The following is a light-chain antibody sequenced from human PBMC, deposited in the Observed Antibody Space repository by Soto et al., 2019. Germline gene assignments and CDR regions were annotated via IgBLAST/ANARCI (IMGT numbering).Light chain of an antibody. CDR2: DAS. CDR3: QQYDNLPPKVT. CDR1: QSISSW. J-gene: IGKJ4*01. V-gene: IGKV1-33*01. Sequence: DIQMTQSPSSLSASVGDRVTITCRASQSISSWLAWYQQKPGKAPKLLIYDASNLETGVPSRFSGSGSGTDFTFTISSLQPEDIATYYCQQYDNLPPKVTFGGGTKVDIK.